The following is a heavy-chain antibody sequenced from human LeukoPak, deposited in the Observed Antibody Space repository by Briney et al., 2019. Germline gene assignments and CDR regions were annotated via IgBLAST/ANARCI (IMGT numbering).Heavy chain of an antibody. V-gene: IGHV4-61*02. CDR1: GDSISSGSYY. Sequence: RSETLSLTCTVSGDSISSGSYYWSWIRQPAGKGLEWIGRVYTSGSTSYNPSLKSRVTISVGTSKNQFSLKLSSVTAADTAVYYCARDLGDGHNSGYFNYWGQGTLVTVSS. J-gene: IGHJ4*02. CDR3: ARDLGDGHNSGYFNY. CDR2: VYTSGST. D-gene: IGHD5-24*01.